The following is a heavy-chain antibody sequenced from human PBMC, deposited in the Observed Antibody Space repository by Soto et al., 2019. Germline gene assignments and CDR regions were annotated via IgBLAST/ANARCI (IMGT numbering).Heavy chain of an antibody. CDR2: FDPEDGET. V-gene: IGHV1-24*01. Sequence: ASVEVSCKVSGYTLTDLSMRWVRQAPGKGLEWMGGFDPEDGETIYAQKFQGRVTMTEDTSTDTAYMELSSLRSEDTAVYYCATGTIFYDILTVPFDPWGQGTLVTVSS. D-gene: IGHD3-9*01. CDR3: ATGTIFYDILTVPFDP. CDR1: GYTLTDLS. J-gene: IGHJ5*02.